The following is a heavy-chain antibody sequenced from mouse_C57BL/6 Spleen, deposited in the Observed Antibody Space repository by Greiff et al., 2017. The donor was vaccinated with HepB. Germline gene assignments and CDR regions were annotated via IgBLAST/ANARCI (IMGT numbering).Heavy chain of an antibody. CDR3: ARSSSGYWFAY. CDR2: INPSSGYT. J-gene: IGHJ3*01. V-gene: IGHV1-4*01. Sequence: QVQLQQSGAELARPGASVKMSCKASGYTFTSYTMHWVKQRPGQGLEWIGYINPSSGYTKYNQKFKDKATVTADKSSSTAYMQRSSLTSEDSAVYYCARSSSGYWFAYWGEGTLVTVSA. D-gene: IGHD3-2*02. CDR1: GYTFTSYT.